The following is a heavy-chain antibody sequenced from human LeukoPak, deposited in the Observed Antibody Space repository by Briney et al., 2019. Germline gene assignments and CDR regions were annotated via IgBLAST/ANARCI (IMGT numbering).Heavy chain of an antibody. CDR2: IWYDGSNK. D-gene: IGHD6-19*01. Sequence: PGGSLRLSCAASGFTFSSYGMHWVRQAPGKGLEWVAVIWYDGSNKYYADSVKGRFTISRDNSKNTLYLQMNSLRAEDTAVYYCARVGGSGWTFDYWGQGTLVTVSS. CDR3: ARVGGSGWTFDY. J-gene: IGHJ4*02. V-gene: IGHV3-33*01. CDR1: GFTFSSYG.